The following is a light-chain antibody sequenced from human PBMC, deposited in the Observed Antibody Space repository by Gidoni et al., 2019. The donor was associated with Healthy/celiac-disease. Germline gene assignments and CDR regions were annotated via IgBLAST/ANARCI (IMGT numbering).Light chain of an antibody. CDR1: QSISSY. J-gene: IGKJ2*01. CDR3: QQSYSTPPVT. CDR2: AAS. V-gene: IGKV1-39*01. Sequence: DIQMTQSPSSLSASVGDRVTITCRASQSISSYLNWYQQKPGKAPKLLIYAASSLQSGVPSRFSGSGSGRDFTLTISSRQPEDIATYYCQQSYSTPPVTFGQGTKLEIK.